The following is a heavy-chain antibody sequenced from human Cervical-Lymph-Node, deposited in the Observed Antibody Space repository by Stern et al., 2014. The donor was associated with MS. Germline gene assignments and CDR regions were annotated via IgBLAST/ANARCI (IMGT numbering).Heavy chain of an antibody. CDR2: INTDGRST. J-gene: IGHJ4*02. CDR3: ARGTVAAAGTDY. D-gene: IGHD6-13*01. Sequence: EVQLVESGGGLVQPGGSLRLSCAASGFTFSSYWMHWVRQAPGKGLVWVSRINTDGRSTNYADSVKGRFTISRDNAKNTLYLRMNSLRVEDTAVYYCARGTVAAAGTDYWGQGTLVTVSS. CDR1: GFTFSSYW. V-gene: IGHV3-74*02.